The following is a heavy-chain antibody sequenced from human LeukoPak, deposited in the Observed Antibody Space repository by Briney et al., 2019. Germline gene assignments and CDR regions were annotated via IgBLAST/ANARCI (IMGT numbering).Heavy chain of an antibody. Sequence: GSLRLSCAVSGITLSNYGMSWVRQAPGKGLEWVAGISDSGGRTNYADSVKGRFTISRDNPKNTLYLQMNSLRAEDTAFYFCAKRGVVIRVILVGFHKEAYYFESWGQGALVTVSS. CDR2: ISDSGGRT. D-gene: IGHD3/OR15-3a*01. CDR1: GITLSNYG. J-gene: IGHJ4*02. CDR3: AKRGVVIRVILVGFHKEAYYFES. V-gene: IGHV3-23*01.